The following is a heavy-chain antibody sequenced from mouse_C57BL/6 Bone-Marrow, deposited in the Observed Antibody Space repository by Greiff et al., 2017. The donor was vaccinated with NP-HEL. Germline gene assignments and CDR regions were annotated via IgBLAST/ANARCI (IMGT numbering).Heavy chain of an antibody. CDR2: IYPGDGDT. Sequence: QVQLKQSGAELVKPGASVKISCKASGYAFSSYWMNWVKQRPGKGLEWIGQIYPGDGDTNYNGKFKGKATLTADKSSSTAYMQLSSLTSEDSAVYFCARDYSNYGEFAYWGQGTLVTVSA. CDR3: ARDYSNYGEFAY. V-gene: IGHV1-80*01. J-gene: IGHJ3*01. D-gene: IGHD2-5*01. CDR1: GYAFSSYW.